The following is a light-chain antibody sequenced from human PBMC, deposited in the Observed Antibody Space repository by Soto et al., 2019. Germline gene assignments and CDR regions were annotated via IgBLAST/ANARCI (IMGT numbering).Light chain of an antibody. CDR3: QQLSNWPPIT. V-gene: IGKV3-11*01. CDR2: DAS. J-gene: IGKJ5*01. Sequence: EIVLTQSPATLSLSPGERATLSCRASQSVSSYLAWYQQKPGQAPRLLIYDASNRATGIPARLSGSGSGTDFTLTISSLEPEDFAVYYCQQLSNWPPITFGQGTRLEIK. CDR1: QSVSSY.